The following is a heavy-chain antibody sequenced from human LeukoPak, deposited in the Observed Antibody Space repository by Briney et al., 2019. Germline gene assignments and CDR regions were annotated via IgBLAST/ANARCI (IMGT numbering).Heavy chain of an antibody. CDR1: GFTFSSYE. V-gene: IGHV3-48*03. CDR3: ARLSKTGDLYYYYGMDV. D-gene: IGHD7-27*01. J-gene: IGHJ6*04. CDR2: ISSSGSTI. Sequence: PGGPLRLSCAASGFTFSSYEMNWVRQAPGKGLEWVSYISSSGSTIYYADSVKGRFTISRDNAKNSLYLQMNSLRAEDTAVYYCARLSKTGDLYYYYGMDVWGKGTTVTVSS.